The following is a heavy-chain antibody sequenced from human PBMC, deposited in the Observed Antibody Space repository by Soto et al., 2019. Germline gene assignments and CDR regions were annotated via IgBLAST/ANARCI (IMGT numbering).Heavy chain of an antibody. CDR1: GFTFSSYG. D-gene: IGHD6-13*01. V-gene: IGHV3-33*01. CDR2: IWYDGSNK. CDR3: ARRSSSWYGVDY. J-gene: IGHJ4*02. Sequence: PGVSLRLSCAASGFTFSSYGMHWVRQAPGKGLEWVAVIWYDGSNKYYADSVKGRFTISRDNSKNTLYLQMNSLRAEDTAVYYCARRSSSWYGVDYWGQGTLVTVSS.